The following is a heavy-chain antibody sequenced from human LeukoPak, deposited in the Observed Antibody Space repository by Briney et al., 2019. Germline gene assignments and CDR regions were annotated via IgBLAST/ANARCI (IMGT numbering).Heavy chain of an antibody. CDR1: GFTFSSYS. CDR2: ISSSSSTI. V-gene: IGHV3-48*04. J-gene: IGHJ4*02. Sequence: GGSLRLSCAASGFTFSSYSMNWVRQAPGKGLEWVSYISSSSSTIYYADSVKGRFTISRDNAKNSLYLQMNSLRPEDTALYYCAKDLWPQQLLPYSLPDSWGQGTLVTVSS. D-gene: IGHD6-13*01. CDR3: AKDLWPQQLLPYSLPDS.